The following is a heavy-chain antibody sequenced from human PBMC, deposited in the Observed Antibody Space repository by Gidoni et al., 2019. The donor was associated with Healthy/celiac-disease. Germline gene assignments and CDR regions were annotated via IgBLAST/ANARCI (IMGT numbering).Heavy chain of an antibody. D-gene: IGHD3-22*01. V-gene: IGHV1-46*03. CDR2: INPSGGST. J-gene: IGHJ4*02. CDR1: GYTFTSYY. CDR3: ARGWSSGYYFDY. Sequence: QVQLVQSGAEVKKPGASGKFSCKASGYTFTSYYMHWVRQAPGQGLEWMGIINPSGGSTSYAQKFQGRVTMTRDTSTSTVYMELSSLRSEDTAVYYCARGWSSGYYFDYWGQGTLVTVSS.